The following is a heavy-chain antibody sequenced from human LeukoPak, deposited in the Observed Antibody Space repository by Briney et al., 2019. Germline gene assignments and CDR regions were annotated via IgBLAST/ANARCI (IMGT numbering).Heavy chain of an antibody. Sequence: SVKVSCKASGGTFSSYAISWVRQAPGQGLEWMGGIIPIFGTANYAQKFQGRVTITADKSTSTAYMELSSLRSEDTAVYYCARCPYDSSGYYLNYYYYMDVWGKGTTVTVSS. J-gene: IGHJ6*03. CDR2: IIPIFGTA. V-gene: IGHV1-69*06. CDR1: GGTFSSYA. D-gene: IGHD3-22*01. CDR3: ARCPYDSSGYYLNYYYYMDV.